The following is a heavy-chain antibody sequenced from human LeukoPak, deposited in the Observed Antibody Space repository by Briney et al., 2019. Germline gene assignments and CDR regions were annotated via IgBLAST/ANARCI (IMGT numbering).Heavy chain of an antibody. CDR2: IYYSGST. Sequence: SETLSLTCTVSGGSISSYYWSWIRQPPGKGLEWIGYIYYSGSTNYNPSLKSRVTISVDTSKNQFSLKLSSVTAADTAVYYCARVGLGSAFDIWGQGTMVTVSS. J-gene: IGHJ3*02. CDR1: GGSISSYY. CDR3: ARVGLGSAFDI. V-gene: IGHV4-59*08. D-gene: IGHD7-27*01.